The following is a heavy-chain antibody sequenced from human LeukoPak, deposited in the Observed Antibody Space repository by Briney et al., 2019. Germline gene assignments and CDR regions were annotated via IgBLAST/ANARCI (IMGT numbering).Heavy chain of an antibody. CDR1: GGSISSGSYY. V-gene: IGHV4-61*02. Sequence: SQTLSVTCTVSGGSISSGSYYWSWIRQPAGKGLEWIGRIYTSGSTNYNPSLKSRVTISVDTSKNRFSLKLSSVTAADTAVYYCAREVVRYYYYDSSGYYPTHFDYWGQGTLVTVSS. CDR3: AREVVRYYYYDSSGYYPTHFDY. CDR2: IYTSGST. J-gene: IGHJ4*02. D-gene: IGHD3-22*01.